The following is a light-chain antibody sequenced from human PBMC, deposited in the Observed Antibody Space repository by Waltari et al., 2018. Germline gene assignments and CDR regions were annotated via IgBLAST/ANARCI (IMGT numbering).Light chain of an antibody. Sequence: QSALTQPRSVSGSPGQSVTISCTGTSSDVGGYYYVSWYHQHPGKAPKPMISDVSKRPSGVPDRFSGSKSGNTASLTISGLQAEDEADYYCCSHAGTYVVFGGGTKLTVL. J-gene: IGLJ2*01. CDR2: DVS. V-gene: IGLV2-11*01. CDR1: SSDVGGYYY. CDR3: CSHAGTYVV.